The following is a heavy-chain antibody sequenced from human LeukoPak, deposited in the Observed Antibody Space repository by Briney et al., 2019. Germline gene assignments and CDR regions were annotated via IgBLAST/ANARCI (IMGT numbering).Heavy chain of an antibody. J-gene: IGHJ4*02. CDR1: GFTFSAYW. D-gene: IGHD7-27*01. CDR2: IRADGSER. V-gene: IGHV3-7*01. CDR3: AREIPTGVLDY. Sequence: GGSLRLSCAASGFTFSAYWMSWVRQAPGKGLEWVANIRADGSERYYVNSMRGRFTISRDNAENSLYLQMNSLRADDTAVYYCAREIPTGVLDYWGQGTLVTASS.